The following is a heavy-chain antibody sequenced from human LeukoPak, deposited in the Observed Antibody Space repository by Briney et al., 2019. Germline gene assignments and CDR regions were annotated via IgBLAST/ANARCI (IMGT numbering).Heavy chain of an antibody. CDR2: IIPMINTP. D-gene: IGHD4-17*01. V-gene: IGHV1-69*13. Sequence: ASVKVSCKASGGTFRTFAINWVRQAPGKGLEWMGGIIPMINTPKYAQRFQGRVSITADESTSTGYMEVSSLRSEDTAVYYCAIFQGTYGDNDNDFWGQGTLVTVSS. J-gene: IGHJ4*02. CDR3: AIFQGTYGDNDNDF. CDR1: GGTFRTFA.